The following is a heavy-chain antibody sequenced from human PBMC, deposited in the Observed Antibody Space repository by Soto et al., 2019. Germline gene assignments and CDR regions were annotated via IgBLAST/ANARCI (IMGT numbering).Heavy chain of an antibody. Sequence: QVQLVQSGAEVKRPGASVKVACKASGYSFTTHALHWVRQAPGQSLQWLGWINGGNGYTRYSQDFQGRVSFARDSSSSTAYMELRSLRLEDTAGYYCARGAVRFEEALLPDYWGQGSLITVSS. CDR2: INGGNGYT. V-gene: IGHV1-3*01. D-gene: IGHD2-15*01. CDR3: ARGAVRFEEALLPDY. J-gene: IGHJ4*02. CDR1: GYSFTTHA.